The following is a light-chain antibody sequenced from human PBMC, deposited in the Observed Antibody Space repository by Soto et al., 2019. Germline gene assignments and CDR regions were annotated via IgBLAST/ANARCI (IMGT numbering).Light chain of an antibody. J-gene: IGKJ4*01. CDR3: QQSYSPPLT. Sequence: DLQMTQSPSSLSASVGGKVTITCRASRDISDYLNWFQHKPGRAPKLLIYAASTLQVGVPTRFRGSGSASGTHYTLTITSLQPEDSATYYCQQSYSPPLTFGGGTRVEI. CDR2: AAS. V-gene: IGKV1-39*01. CDR1: RDISDY.